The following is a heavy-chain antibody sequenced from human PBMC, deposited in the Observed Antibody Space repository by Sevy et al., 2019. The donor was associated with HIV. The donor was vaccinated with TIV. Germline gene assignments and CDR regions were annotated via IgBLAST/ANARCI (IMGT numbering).Heavy chain of an antibody. CDR1: AFSLSNYY. D-gene: IGHD3-3*01. CDR2: IKQGGNEQ. J-gene: IGHJ3*02. V-gene: IGHV3-7*01. Sequence: GGSLRLSCAASAFSLSNYYMTWVRQAPGKGLEWVANIKQGGNEQFYLESVKGRFTISRDDSKNSVYLQMTSLRAKDTTVYYCASEGEVSDDAARDFYDAFDNWGHGTMVTVSS. CDR3: ASEGEVSDDAARDFYDAFDN.